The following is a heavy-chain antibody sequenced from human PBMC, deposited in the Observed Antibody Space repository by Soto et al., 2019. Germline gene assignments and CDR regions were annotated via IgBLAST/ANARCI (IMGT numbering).Heavy chain of an antibody. CDR1: GFSLSTSGMC. Sequence: SGPTLVNPTPTLTLTCTFSGFSLSTSGMCVSWIRQPPGKALEWLALIDWDDDKYYSASLKTRLTISKDTSKNQVVLTMTNMDPVDTSTYYCARIPIAAAGTGDYYYYGMDVWGQGTTVTVSS. CDR2: IDWDDDK. D-gene: IGHD6-13*01. V-gene: IGHV2-70*01. CDR3: ARIPIAAAGTGDYYYYGMDV. J-gene: IGHJ6*02.